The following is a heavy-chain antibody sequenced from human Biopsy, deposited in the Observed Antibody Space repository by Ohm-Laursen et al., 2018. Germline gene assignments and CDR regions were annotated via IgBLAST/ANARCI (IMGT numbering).Heavy chain of an antibody. J-gene: IGHJ4*02. D-gene: IGHD6-19*01. CDR1: GGSISNYF. Sequence: SETLSLTCAVSGGSISNYFWTWIRQPPGKGLEWIGYFRFEDRTSYNSSLKSRVTMSVDTSKNQFSLKVYSVTAADTAIYYCATTTMDTSGWYGNYFDSWGQGALVTVSS. CDR2: FRFEDRT. CDR3: ATTTMDTSGWYGNYFDS. V-gene: IGHV4-59*08.